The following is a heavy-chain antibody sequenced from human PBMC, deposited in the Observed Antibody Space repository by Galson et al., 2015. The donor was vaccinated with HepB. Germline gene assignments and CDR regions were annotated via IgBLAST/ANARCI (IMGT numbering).Heavy chain of an antibody. D-gene: IGHD3-3*01. CDR3: ANLESASGYYDFWSGRLDP. J-gene: IGHJ5*02. Sequence: SLRLSCAASGFTFSSYAMNWVRQAPGKGLEWVSGFSGSGGSTYYADSVKGRFTISRDNSKNTLYLQMNSLRAEDTAVYYCANLESASGYYDFWSGRLDPWGQGTLVTVSS. CDR1: GFTFSSYA. CDR2: FSGSGGST. V-gene: IGHV3-23*01.